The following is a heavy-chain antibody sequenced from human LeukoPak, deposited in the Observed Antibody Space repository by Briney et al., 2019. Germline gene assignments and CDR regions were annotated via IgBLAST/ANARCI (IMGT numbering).Heavy chain of an antibody. D-gene: IGHD4-17*01. CDR3: ARPKIYGDYVLGAFDI. CDR1: HYSISSGYY. Sequence: PSETLSLTCTVSHYSISSGYYWGWIRQPPGKGLEWIGTIYRNGSTYFDPSLKSRVTISVDTSKDQFSLKLSSVTAADTAMYYCARPKIYGDYVLGAFDIWGQGTMVTVSS. CDR2: IYRNGST. V-gene: IGHV4-38-2*02. J-gene: IGHJ3*02.